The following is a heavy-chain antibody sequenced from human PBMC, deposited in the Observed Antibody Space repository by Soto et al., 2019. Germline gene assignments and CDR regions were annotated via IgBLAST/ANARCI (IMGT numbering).Heavy chain of an antibody. CDR1: GFTFSSYA. Sequence: QVQLVESGGGVVQPGRSLRLSCAASGFTFSSYARHWVRQAPGKGLEWVAVMSYVGSNKYYADSVKGRFTVSRDNSKNTLYLQMNSLRAEDTAVYYCARTRPVDYWGQGTLVTVSS. CDR2: MSYVGSNK. V-gene: IGHV3-30-3*01. CDR3: ARTRPVDY. J-gene: IGHJ4*02.